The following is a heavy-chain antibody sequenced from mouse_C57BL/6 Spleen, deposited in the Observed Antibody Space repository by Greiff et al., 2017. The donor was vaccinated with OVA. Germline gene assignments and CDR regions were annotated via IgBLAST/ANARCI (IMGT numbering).Heavy chain of an antibody. CDR3: AREGYTTAYFDC. J-gene: IGHJ2*01. CDR1: GFTFSSYG. CDR2: ISSGGSYT. Sequence: EVKLMESGGDLVKPGGSLKLSCAASGFTFSSYGMSWVRQTPDKRLEWVATISSGGSYTYYPDRVKGRFTISRDNAKNTLYLQMSSLKSEDTAMYCCAREGYTTAYFDCWGQGTTLTVSS. V-gene: IGHV5-6*01. D-gene: IGHD1-2*01.